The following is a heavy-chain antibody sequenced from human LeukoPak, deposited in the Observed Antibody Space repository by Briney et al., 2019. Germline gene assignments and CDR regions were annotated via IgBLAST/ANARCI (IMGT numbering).Heavy chain of an antibody. CDR2: IIPIFGTA. J-gene: IGHJ6*02. D-gene: IGHD2-8*02. V-gene: IGHV1-69*13. CDR1: GGTFSSYA. CDR3: AARTGTSGGMDV. Sequence: ASVKVSCKASGGTFSSYAISWVRQAPGQGLEWMGGIIPIFGTANYAQKFQGRVTITADESTSTAYMELSSLRSEDTAEYYCAARTGTSGGMDVWGQGTTVTVSS.